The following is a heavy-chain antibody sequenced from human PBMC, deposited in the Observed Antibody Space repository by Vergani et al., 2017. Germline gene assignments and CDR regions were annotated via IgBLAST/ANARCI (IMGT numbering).Heavy chain of an antibody. D-gene: IGHD3/OR15-3a*01. CDR2: IGADNGNT. CDR1: GYTFSKYG. Sequence: QVQLVQSGAEVKKPGASVKVSCKTSGYTFSKYGINWLRQAPGQGLEWMGWIGADNGNTKFAHNVQGRVTMTKDTSTGTAYMELRNLRSDDTAVYFCAGNQYDISTAYMEGSDDYALDVWGQGTTVTVS. J-gene: IGHJ6*02. CDR3: AGNQYDISTAYMEGSDDYALDV. V-gene: IGHV1-18*01.